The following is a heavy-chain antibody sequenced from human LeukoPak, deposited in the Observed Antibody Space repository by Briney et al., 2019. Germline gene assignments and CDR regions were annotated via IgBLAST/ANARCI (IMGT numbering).Heavy chain of an antibody. CDR3: ARDHIAVGGRIDY. CDR1: GYTFSSYG. D-gene: IGHD6-19*01. J-gene: IGHJ4*02. CDR2: ISAHSGNT. Sequence: GASVKVSCTAPGYTFSSYGTSWVRQAPGQGLEWMGWISAHSGNTNYAQKLQGRVTMTTDTSTSTAYMELRSLRSDDTAVYYCARDHIAVGGRIDYWGQGTLVTVSS. V-gene: IGHV1-18*01.